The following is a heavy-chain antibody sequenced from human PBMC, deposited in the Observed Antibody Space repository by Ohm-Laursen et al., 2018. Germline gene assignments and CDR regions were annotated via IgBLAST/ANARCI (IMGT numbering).Heavy chain of an antibody. CDR2: IYYSGST. CDR1: GGSISNYY. Sequence: SETLSLTCIVSGGSISNYYWSWIRQPPGKGLEWIGYIYYSGSTNYNPSLKSRVTISVDTSKNQFSLKLSSVTAADTAVYYCARLAVPAATPYYYGMDVWGQGTTVTVSS. V-gene: IGHV4-59*01. D-gene: IGHD2-2*01. CDR3: ARLAVPAATPYYYGMDV. J-gene: IGHJ6*02.